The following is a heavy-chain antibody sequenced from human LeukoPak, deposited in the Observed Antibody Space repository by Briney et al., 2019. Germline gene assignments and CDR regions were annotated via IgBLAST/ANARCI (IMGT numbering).Heavy chain of an antibody. CDR1: GFTFSDYY. D-gene: IGHD6-6*01. Sequence: PGGSLRLSCAASGFTFSDYYMSWIRQAPGKGLEWVSYISSSGSTIYYADSVKGRFTISRDNSKNTLYLQMNSLRAEDTAVYYCAKVRGYSSSSGDWGRGTLVTVSS. CDR2: ISSSGSTI. V-gene: IGHV3-11*04. J-gene: IGHJ4*02. CDR3: AKVRGYSSSSGD.